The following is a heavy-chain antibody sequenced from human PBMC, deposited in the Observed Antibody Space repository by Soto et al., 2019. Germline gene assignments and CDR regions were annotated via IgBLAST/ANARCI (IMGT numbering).Heavy chain of an antibody. CDR2: INHSGSS. D-gene: IGHD1-26*01. J-gene: IGHJ4*02. CDR3: TRGLFSGSSYSGSWYYFDS. Sequence: SETLCVTCAVAGGSFRGYIWTWIRQTPGKGLQWIGQINHSGSSIYNPSLKNRVTISTMSNNKFSLELSSVTAADTAVYYCTRGLFSGSSYSGSWYYFDSWGQGTMVTVSS. V-gene: IGHV4-34*01. CDR1: GGSFRGYI.